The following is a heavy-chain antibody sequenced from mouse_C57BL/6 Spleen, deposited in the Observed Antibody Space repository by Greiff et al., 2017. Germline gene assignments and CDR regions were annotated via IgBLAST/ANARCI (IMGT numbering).Heavy chain of an antibody. CDR3: ARMTAAQATGAMDY. D-gene: IGHD3-2*02. Sequence: VQLKESVAELVRPGASVKLSCTASGFNIKNTYMHWVKQRPEKGLEWIGRIDPANGNTKYAPKFQGKATITADTSSNTAYLQLSSLTSEDTSIYYCARMTAAQATGAMDYWGQGTSVTVSS. CDR1: GFNIKNTY. V-gene: IGHV14-3*01. J-gene: IGHJ4*01. CDR2: IDPANGNT.